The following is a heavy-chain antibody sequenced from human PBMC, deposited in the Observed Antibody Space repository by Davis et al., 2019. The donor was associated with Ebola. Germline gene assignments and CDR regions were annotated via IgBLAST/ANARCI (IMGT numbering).Heavy chain of an antibody. Sequence: GESLKISCKGSGYSFTSYWISWVRQMPGKGLEWMGRIDPSDSYTNYSPSFQGQVTISADKSISTAYLQWSSLKASDTAMYYCAGLKYYYYGMDVWGQGTTVTVSS. CDR2: IDPSDSYT. CDR1: GYSFTSYW. V-gene: IGHV5-10-1*04. J-gene: IGHJ6*02. CDR3: AGLKYYYYGMDV.